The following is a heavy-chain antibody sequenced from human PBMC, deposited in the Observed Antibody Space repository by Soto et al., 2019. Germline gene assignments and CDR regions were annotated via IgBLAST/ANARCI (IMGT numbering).Heavy chain of an antibody. CDR3: ASPFWFDP. V-gene: IGHV3-21*01. CDR1: GFRFSSYS. J-gene: IGHJ5*02. CDR2: ISTTGSHI. Sequence: GGSLRLSCAASGFRFSSYSMNWVRQAPGRGLEWVSSISTTGSHIYYADSVKGRFTISRDNAKNSLYLQMNSLRAEDTAVYYCASPFWFDPWGQGTLVTVSS.